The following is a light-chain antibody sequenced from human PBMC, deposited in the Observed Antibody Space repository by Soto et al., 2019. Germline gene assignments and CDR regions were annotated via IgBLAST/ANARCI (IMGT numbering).Light chain of an antibody. Sequence: EIVMTQSPATLSVSPGERATIACRASQSVSSNLAWYQQKPGQAPRRLIYGASTRATGIPARFSGSGSGTEFTLTISSLQSEDFAVYYCQEYINWPRAFGQGTKVEIK. CDR2: GAS. CDR3: QEYINWPRA. CDR1: QSVSSN. J-gene: IGKJ1*01. V-gene: IGKV3-15*01.